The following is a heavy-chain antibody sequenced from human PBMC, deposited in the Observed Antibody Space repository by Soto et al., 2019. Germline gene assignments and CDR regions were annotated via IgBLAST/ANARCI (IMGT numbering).Heavy chain of an antibody. J-gene: IGHJ3*02. D-gene: IGHD3-16*01. Sequence: XSVKVSFNASGYTFTGYYMHWLRHSPGQGLEWMGWINPNSGGTNYAQKFQGWVTMTRDTSISTAYMELSRLRSDDTDVYYCAREYVSYDYIWGAKTFDIWGQGTMVTVSS. CDR2: INPNSGGT. V-gene: IGHV1-2*04. CDR3: AREYVSYDYIWGAKTFDI. CDR1: GYTFTGYY.